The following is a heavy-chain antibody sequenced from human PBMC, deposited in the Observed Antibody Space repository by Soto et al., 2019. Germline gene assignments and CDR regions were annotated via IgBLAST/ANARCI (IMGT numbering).Heavy chain of an antibody. J-gene: IGHJ6*02. CDR2: IYYSGTT. Sequence: KPSETLSLTCTVSGGSISSGGYYWSWIRQHPGKGLEWIGYIYYSGTTYYNPSLKSRVTISVDTSKNQFSLKLSSVTAADTAVYYCARDRWFGGGGMDVWGQGTTVTVSS. D-gene: IGHD3-10*01. CDR3: ARDRWFGGGGMDV. V-gene: IGHV4-31*03. CDR1: GGSISSGGYY.